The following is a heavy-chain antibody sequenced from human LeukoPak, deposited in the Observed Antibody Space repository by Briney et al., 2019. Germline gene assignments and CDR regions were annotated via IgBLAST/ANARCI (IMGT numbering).Heavy chain of an antibody. V-gene: IGHV3-23*01. CDR1: GFTFNSYA. D-gene: IGHD6-19*01. CDR3: AKGGRFTSGWRGAFDS. J-gene: IGHJ4*02. Sequence: GGSLRLSCAASGFTFNSYAMSWVRQAPGKGLEWVSAIPGIGGNTYYAHPVKGRFTISRDNSKDTLYLQMDSLSAEDTAVYYCAKGGRFTSGWRGAFDSWGQGTLVTVSS. CDR2: IPGIGGNT.